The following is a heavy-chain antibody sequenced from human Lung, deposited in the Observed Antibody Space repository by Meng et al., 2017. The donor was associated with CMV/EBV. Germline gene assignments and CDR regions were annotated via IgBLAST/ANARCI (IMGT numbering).Heavy chain of an antibody. V-gene: IGHV5-51*01. CDR3: VRREYFDTESGN. CDR2: IYPGESDA. D-gene: IGHD3-22*01. Sequence: GESLKISCQVSGNRFSNSWIGWVRQMPGKGLDWMAIIYPGESDAVHNPSFQGRVTISADKSISTAYLQWSSLRASDTAMYYCVRREYFDTESGNWGQGTMVT. J-gene: IGHJ4*02. CDR1: GNRFSNSW.